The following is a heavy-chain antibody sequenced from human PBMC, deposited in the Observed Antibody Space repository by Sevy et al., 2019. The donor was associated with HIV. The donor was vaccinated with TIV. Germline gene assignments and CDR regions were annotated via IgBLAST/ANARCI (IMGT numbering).Heavy chain of an antibody. D-gene: IGHD3-10*01. CDR3: ARGMVRGVIIEGNNWFDP. J-gene: IGHJ5*02. V-gene: IGHV1-2*02. CDR1: GYTFTGYY. Sequence: ASVKVSCKASGYTFTGYYMHWVRQAPGQGLEWMGWINPNSGGTNYAQKFQGRVTMTRDTSINTAYMELSRLRSDDTAVYYCARGMVRGVIIEGNNWFDPWGQGTLVTVSS. CDR2: INPNSGGT.